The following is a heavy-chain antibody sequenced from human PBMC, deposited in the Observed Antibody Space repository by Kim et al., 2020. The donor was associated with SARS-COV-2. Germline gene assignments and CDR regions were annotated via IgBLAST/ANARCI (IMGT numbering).Heavy chain of an antibody. D-gene: IGHD6-13*01. Sequence: SPSLKSRVTISVDTSKNQFSLKLSSVTAADTAVYYCARESSSPLDYGMDVWGQGTTVTVSS. J-gene: IGHJ6*02. CDR3: ARESSSPLDYGMDV. V-gene: IGHV4-31*02.